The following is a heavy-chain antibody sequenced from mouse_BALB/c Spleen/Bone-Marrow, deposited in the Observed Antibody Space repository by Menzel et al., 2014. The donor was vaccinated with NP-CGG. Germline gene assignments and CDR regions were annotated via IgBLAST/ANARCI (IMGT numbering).Heavy chain of an antibody. CDR3: TRDGDGYYPYTLDN. V-gene: IGHV1-15*01. CDR1: GYTFTDYE. D-gene: IGHD2-3*01. Sequence: QVQLQQSGAELVRPGASVKLSCKALGYTFTDYEIHWVKQTPVHGLEWIGAIHPRSGGAPYNQKFKGKATLTADKSSSIAYMELSSLTSEDSAVYYCTRDGDGYYPYTLDNWGQGTSVTVSS. J-gene: IGHJ4*01. CDR2: IHPRSGGA.